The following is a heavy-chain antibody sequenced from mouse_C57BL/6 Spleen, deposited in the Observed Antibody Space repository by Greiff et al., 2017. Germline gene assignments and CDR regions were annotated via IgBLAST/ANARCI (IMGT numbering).Heavy chain of an antibody. Sequence: EVKLQESGPGLVKPSQSLSLTCSVTGYSITSGYYWNWIRQFPGNKLEWMGYISYDGSNNYNPSLKNRISITRDTSKNQFFLKLNSVTTEDTATYYCARAYFYYDYGYFDYWGQGTTLTVSS. V-gene: IGHV3-6*01. CDR1: GYSITSGYY. D-gene: IGHD2-4*01. J-gene: IGHJ2*01. CDR2: ISYDGSN. CDR3: ARAYFYYDYGYFDY.